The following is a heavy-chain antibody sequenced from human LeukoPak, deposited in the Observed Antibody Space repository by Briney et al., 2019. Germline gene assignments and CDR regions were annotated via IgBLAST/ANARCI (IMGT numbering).Heavy chain of an antibody. CDR2: ISCDGTSQ. CDR3: ARDGGGYGSGSYYNYYYYYYMDV. J-gene: IGHJ6*03. CDR1: GFIFNNYG. V-gene: IGHV3-30*03. Sequence: GGSLRLSCAASGFIFNNYGMQWVRQTPGKGLEWVTVISCDGTSQYYADSVKGRFTISRDDSKKTVYLQMNSLRAEDTAVYYCARDGGGYGSGSYYNYYYYYYMDVWGKGTTVTVSS. D-gene: IGHD3-10*01.